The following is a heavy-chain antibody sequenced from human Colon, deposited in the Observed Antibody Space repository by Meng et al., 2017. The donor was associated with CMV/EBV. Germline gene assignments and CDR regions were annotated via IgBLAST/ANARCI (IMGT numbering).Heavy chain of an antibody. D-gene: IGHD2-21*02. J-gene: IGHJ4*02. CDR3: AKEFVLGTHLDH. Sequence: GESLKISCSASGFTFNTFGMHWVRQAPGKGLEWVAFIRYDGTKADYADSVTGRFTISRDNAKNSLHLQMTSLRPEDSAVYYCAKEFVLGTHLDHWSLGTLVTVSS. CDR1: GFTFNTFG. CDR2: IRYDGTKA. V-gene: IGHV3-30*02.